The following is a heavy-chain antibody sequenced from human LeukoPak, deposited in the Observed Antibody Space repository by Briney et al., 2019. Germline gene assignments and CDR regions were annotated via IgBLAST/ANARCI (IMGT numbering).Heavy chain of an antibody. CDR1: GFTVSNNY. J-gene: IGHJ4*02. V-gene: IGHV3-66*01. CDR3: ARDSSGPAY. CDR2: IYSAGGT. Sequence: PGGSLRLSCAASGFTVSNNYMSWVRQAPGKGLEWVSVIYSAGGTYHADSVKGRFTISRDNSKNTLYLQMNSLRAEDTAVYYCARDSSGPAYWGQGTLVTVSS. D-gene: IGHD3-22*01.